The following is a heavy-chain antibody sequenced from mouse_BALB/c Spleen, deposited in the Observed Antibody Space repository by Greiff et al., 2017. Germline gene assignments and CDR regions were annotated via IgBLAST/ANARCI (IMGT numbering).Heavy chain of an antibody. CDR3: ARVGAYDGDY. Sequence: EVQGVESGGGLVKPGGSLKLSCAASGFTFSDYYMYWVRQTPEKRLEWVATISDGGSYTYYPDSVKGRFTISRDNAKNNLYLQMSSLKSEDTAMYYCARVGAYDGDYWGQGTTLTVSS. CDR1: GFTFSDYY. CDR2: ISDGGSYT. V-gene: IGHV5-4*02. D-gene: IGHD2-12*01. J-gene: IGHJ2*01.